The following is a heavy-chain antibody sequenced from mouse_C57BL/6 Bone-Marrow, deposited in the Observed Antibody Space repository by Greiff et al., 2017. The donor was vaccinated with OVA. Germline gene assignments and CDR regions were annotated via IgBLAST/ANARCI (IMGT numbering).Heavy chain of an antibody. Sequence: QVQLQQPGAELVMPGASVKLSCTASGFTFTSYWMHWVKQRPGQGLEWIGEIDPSDSYTNYTQKFKGKSTLTVDKSSSTAYMQLSSLASENSAVYYCARSSYDDWGQGTTLTVSS. V-gene: IGHV1-69*01. CDR1: GFTFTSYW. D-gene: IGHD3-3*01. J-gene: IGHJ2*01. CDR3: ARSSYDD. CDR2: IDPSDSYT.